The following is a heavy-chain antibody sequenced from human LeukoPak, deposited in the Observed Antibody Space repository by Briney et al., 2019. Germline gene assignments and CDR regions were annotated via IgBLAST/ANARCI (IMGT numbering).Heavy chain of an antibody. V-gene: IGHV4-4*02. CDR1: GASISSNNW. CDR3: ARGNRAAAGTNWFDP. J-gene: IGHJ5*02. CDR2: IYYSGST. D-gene: IGHD6-13*01. Sequence: PSGTLSLACDVSGASISSNNWWSWVRQPPGKGLEWIGYIYYSGSTNYNPSLKSRVTISVDTSKNQFSLKLSSVTAADTAVYYCARGNRAAAGTNWFDPWGQGTLVTVSS.